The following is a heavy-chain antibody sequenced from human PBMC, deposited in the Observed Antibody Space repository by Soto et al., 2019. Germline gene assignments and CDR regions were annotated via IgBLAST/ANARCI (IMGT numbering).Heavy chain of an antibody. CDR1: GGSISNYY. V-gene: IGHV4-59*01. D-gene: IGHD5-18*01. CDR3: ARGVYSYGSFDY. CDR2: MYFSGSP. Sequence: ETLSLTCNVSGGSISNYYWSWIRQPPGKGLEWIGYMYFSGSPNYNPSLMSRVSISGDTSKNQFSLRLSSVTAADTAVYYCARGVYSYGSFDYWGQGILVTVSS. J-gene: IGHJ4*02.